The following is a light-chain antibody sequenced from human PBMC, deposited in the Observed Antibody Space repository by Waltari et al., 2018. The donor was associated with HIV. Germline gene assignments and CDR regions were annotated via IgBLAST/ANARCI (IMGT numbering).Light chain of an antibody. CDR3: QQYGNSGT. J-gene: IGKJ1*01. Sequence: EIVLTQSPGTLSLSPGERATLSCRARQRLSSNYLAWYQQKPGQAPRLLISCASSRATGIPDRFSGSVSETDFTLTISRLEPGYFAVYDCQQYGNSGTFGQGTKVEIK. CDR1: QRLSSNY. V-gene: IGKV3-20*01. CDR2: CAS.